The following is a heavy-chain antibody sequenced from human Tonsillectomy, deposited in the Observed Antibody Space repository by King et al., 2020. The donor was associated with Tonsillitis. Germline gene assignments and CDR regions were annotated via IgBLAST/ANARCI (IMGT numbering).Heavy chain of an antibody. V-gene: IGHV1-2*04. CDR1: GYTFTGYY. Sequence: QLVQSGAEVKKPGASVKVSCKASGYTFTGYYMHWVRQAPGQGLEWMGWINPNSGGTNYAQKFQGWVTMTRDTSISTAYMELSRLRSDDTAVYYCARDSSSSWYAQYNWFDPWGQGTLVTVSS. CDR3: ARDSSSSWYAQYNWFDP. D-gene: IGHD6-13*01. CDR2: INPNSGGT. J-gene: IGHJ5*02.